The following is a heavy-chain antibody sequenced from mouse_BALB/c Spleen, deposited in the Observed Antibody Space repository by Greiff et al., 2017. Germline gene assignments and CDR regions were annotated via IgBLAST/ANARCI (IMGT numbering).Heavy chain of an antibody. CDR3: ARRGTTVVEYFDY. CDR1: GYTFTSYY. CDR2: IYPGNVNT. J-gene: IGHJ2*01. D-gene: IGHD1-1*01. Sequence: QVQLQQSGPELVKPGASVRISCKASGYTFTSYYIHWVKQRPGQGLEWIGWIYPGNVNTKYNEKFKGKATLTADKSSSTAYMQLSSLTSEDSAVYFCARRGTTVVEYFDYWGQGTTLTVSS. V-gene: IGHV1S56*01.